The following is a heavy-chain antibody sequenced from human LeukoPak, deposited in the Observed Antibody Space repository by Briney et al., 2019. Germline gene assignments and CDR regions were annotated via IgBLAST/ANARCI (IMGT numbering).Heavy chain of an antibody. CDR1: GGSNNSYY. CDR3: ARQNPPGSKKGWFDP. V-gene: IGHV4-59*08. CDR2: IYYNGIT. J-gene: IGHJ5*02. D-gene: IGHD6-25*01. Sequence: PSETLSLTCTVSGGSNNSYYWTWIRQPPGKGLEWIACIYYNGITNYKSSLESRLTISVDTSKNQFSLRLRSVTAADTAVYYCARQNPPGSKKGWFDPWGQGTLVTVSS.